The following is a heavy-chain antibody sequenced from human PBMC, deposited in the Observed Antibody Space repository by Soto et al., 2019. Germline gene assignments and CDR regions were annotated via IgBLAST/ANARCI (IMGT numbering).Heavy chain of an antibody. CDR2: IFHTGIT. Sequence: SETLSLACFISGGSFSNDYWTWIRQSPGKGLEWIGYIFHTGITDYNPSVKSRVTISIDKSRNLFSLNLTSVTAADTAVYYCARDRYFYDSRGYYRTLDSWGQGTLVTVSS. J-gene: IGHJ5*01. CDR3: ARDRYFYDSRGYYRTLDS. CDR1: GGSFSNDY. V-gene: IGHV4-59*01. D-gene: IGHD3-22*01.